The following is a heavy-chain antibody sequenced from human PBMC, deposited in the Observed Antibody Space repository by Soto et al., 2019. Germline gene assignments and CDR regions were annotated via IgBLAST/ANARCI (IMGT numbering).Heavy chain of an antibody. D-gene: IGHD2-2*01. J-gene: IGHJ5*02. CDR3: ARAITPLPAALLPWFDP. CDR1: GGSISSYY. CDR2: IYYSGST. V-gene: IGHV4-59*01. Sequence: PSETLSLTCTVSGGSISSYYWSWIRQPPGKGLEWIGYIYYSGSTNYNPSLKSRVTISVDTSKNQFSLKLSSVTAADTAVYYCARAITPLPAALLPWFDPWGQGTLVTVSS.